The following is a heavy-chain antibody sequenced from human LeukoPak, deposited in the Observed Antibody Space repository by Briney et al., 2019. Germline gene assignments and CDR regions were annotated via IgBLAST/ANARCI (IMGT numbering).Heavy chain of an antibody. CDR1: GGSISSGGYY. V-gene: IGHV4-31*03. J-gene: IGHJ4*02. D-gene: IGHD4-23*01. Sequence: PSQTLSLTCTVSGGSISSGGYYWSWIRQHPGRGLEWIGCIYYSGSTYYNPSLKSRVTISVDTSKSQFSLKLSSVTAADTAVYYCARGPDYGGLPLDYWGQGTLVTVSS. CDR3: ARGPDYGGLPLDY. CDR2: IYYSGST.